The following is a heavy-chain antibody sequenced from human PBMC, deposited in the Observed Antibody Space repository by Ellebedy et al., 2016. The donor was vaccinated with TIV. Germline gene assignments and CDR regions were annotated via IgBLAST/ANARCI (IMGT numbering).Heavy chain of an antibody. Sequence: PGGSLRLSCAASGFTFGFSFSRYAMSWVRQAPGKGLEWVSAISGSGGSTYYADAVEGRFTISRDNAKNSLYLQMNSLRAEDTAVYYCVRGGAAPHNRYFDFWGRGTLVTVSS. J-gene: IGHJ2*01. D-gene: IGHD1-14*01. CDR2: ISGSGGST. V-gene: IGHV3-23*01. CDR3: VRGGAAPHNRYFDF. CDR1: GFTFGFSFSRYA.